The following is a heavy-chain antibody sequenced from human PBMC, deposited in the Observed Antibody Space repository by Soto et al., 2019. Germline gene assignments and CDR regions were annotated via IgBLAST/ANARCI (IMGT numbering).Heavy chain of an antibody. Sequence: SETLSLTCAVYGRPFSGYYWSWKRQPPGTGLERIGEINHSGSTNYNPSLKSRVTISVDTSKNQFSLKLSSVTAADTAVYYCARGVPFYDILTGYRFYYGMDVWGQGTTVT. V-gene: IGHV4-34*01. CDR3: ARGVPFYDILTGYRFYYGMDV. CDR2: INHSGST. CDR1: GRPFSGYY. J-gene: IGHJ6*02. D-gene: IGHD3-9*01.